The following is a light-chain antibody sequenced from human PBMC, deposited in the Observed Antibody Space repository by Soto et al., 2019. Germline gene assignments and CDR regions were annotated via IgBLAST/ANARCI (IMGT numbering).Light chain of an antibody. CDR2: AAS. V-gene: IGKV1-9*01. CDR3: QQLNDRRFS. CDR1: QGNNSF. J-gene: IGKJ2*01. Sequence: IQLTQSPSSLSASFGDRVTISCRASQGNNSFVAWYQQKSGKAPKLLIYAASTLQSGVPSRFSGSGSGTDFTLTISSLQPEDFATYYCQQLNDRRFSFGQGTKV.